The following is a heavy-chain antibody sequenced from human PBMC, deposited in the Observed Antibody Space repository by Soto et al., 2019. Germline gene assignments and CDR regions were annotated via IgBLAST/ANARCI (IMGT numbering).Heavy chain of an antibody. CDR3: ARGRLRYHDFWSGSTPDNWFDP. V-gene: IGHV4-61*01. J-gene: IGHJ5*02. D-gene: IGHD3-3*01. Sequence: PTEALSVTWTSAGGSVSIGSYYWSWIRQPPGKGLASIRYIYYSGSTNYNPSLKSRVTISVDTSKNQFSLKLSSVTAADTAVYYCARGRLRYHDFWSGSTPDNWFDPWGQGTLVTVSS. CDR1: GGSVSIGSYY. CDR2: IYYSGST.